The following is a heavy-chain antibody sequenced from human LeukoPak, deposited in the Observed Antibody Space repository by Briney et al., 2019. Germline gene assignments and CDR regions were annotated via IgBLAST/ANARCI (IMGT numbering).Heavy chain of an antibody. D-gene: IGHD3-3*01. Sequence: SETLSLTCTVSGGSISSSSYYWGWIRQPPGKGLEWIGSIYYSGSTYYNPSLKSRVTISVDTSKNQFSLKLSSVTAADTAVYYCARQVGRVLRFLDWVNSYYYMDVWGKGTTVTVSS. CDR2: IYYSGST. CDR1: GGSISSSSYY. V-gene: IGHV4-39*01. J-gene: IGHJ6*03. CDR3: ARQVGRVLRFLDWVNSYYYMDV.